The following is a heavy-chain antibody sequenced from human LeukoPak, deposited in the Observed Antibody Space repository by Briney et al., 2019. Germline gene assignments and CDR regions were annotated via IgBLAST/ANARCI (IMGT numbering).Heavy chain of an antibody. V-gene: IGHV4-34*01. Sequence: PSETPSLTCAVYGGSFSGYYWSWIRQPPGKGLEWIGEINHSGGTNYNPSLKSRVTISVDTSKNQFSLKLSSVTAADTAVYYCARGRLRYYYDSSGYYYGIRFDYWGQGTLVTVSS. CDR1: GGSFSGYY. CDR2: INHSGGT. J-gene: IGHJ4*02. CDR3: ARGRLRYYYDSSGYYYGIRFDY. D-gene: IGHD3-22*01.